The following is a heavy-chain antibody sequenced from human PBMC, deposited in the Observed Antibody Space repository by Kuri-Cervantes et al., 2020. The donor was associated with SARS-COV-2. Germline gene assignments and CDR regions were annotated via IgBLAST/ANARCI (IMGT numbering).Heavy chain of an antibody. J-gene: IGHJ4*02. CDR2: ISDSGINT. V-gene: IGHV3-23*01. CDR1: GFTFTTFG. CDR3: AKARPSGGY. D-gene: IGHD4-23*01. Sequence: GGSLRLSCAASGFTFTTFGMHWVRQAPGRGLEWVSGISDSGINTYYPDSVRGRFTISRDNSKNMLYLQMHSLRVEDTAVYYCAKARPSGGYWGQGTLVTVSS.